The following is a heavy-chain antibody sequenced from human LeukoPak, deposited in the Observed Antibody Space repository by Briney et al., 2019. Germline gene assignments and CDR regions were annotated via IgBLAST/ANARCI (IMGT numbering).Heavy chain of an antibody. CDR2: INPNSGGT. J-gene: IGHJ6*02. V-gene: IGHV1-2*06. CDR1: GYTFTGYY. CDR3: ASRAAYCSSTSCYTEGYYYYGMDV. Sequence: ASVKVSCKASGYTFTGYYMHWVRQAPGQGLEWMGRINPNSGGTNYAQKFQGRVTMTRDTSISTAYMELSRLRSDDTAVYYCASRAAYCSSTSCYTEGYYYYGMDVWGQGTTVTVSS. D-gene: IGHD2-2*02.